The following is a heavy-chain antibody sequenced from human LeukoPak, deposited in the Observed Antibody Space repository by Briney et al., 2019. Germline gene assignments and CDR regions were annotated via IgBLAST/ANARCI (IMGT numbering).Heavy chain of an antibody. Sequence: GGSLRLSCAASGFTFSTYTMYWVRHPPGKRLEWVSIIGNNGGGIHYADSVKGRLTISRDNFKNALYLQMNSLRVEDTAVYYCAIDPNWGTHSWGQGVLVTVSS. CDR1: GFTFSTYT. V-gene: IGHV3-23*01. J-gene: IGHJ4*02. CDR3: AIDPNWGTHS. D-gene: IGHD7-27*01. CDR2: IGNNGGGI.